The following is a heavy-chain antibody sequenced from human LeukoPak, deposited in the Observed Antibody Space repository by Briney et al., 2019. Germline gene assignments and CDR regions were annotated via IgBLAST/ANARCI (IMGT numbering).Heavy chain of an antibody. J-gene: IGHJ4*02. V-gene: IGHV3-21*01. CDR3: ARGAEYCSSTSCYIVY. CDR1: GFSFSSNS. Sequence: PGGSLRLSRAASGFSFSSNSMNWVRQAPGKGLGWVSSISSSSSYIHYADSVKGRFTISRDNAKNSLYLQMNSLRAEGTAVYYCARGAEYCSSTSCYIVYWGQGTLVTVSS. D-gene: IGHD2-2*02. CDR2: ISSSSSYI.